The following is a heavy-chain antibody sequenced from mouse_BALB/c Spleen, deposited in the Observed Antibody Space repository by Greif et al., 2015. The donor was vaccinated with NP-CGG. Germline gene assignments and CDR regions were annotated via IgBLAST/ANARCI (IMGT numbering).Heavy chain of an antibody. Sequence: VQLQQSGAELVKPGASVKLSCKASGYTFTSYWMHWVKQRPGQGLEWIGEINPSNGRTNYNEKFKSKATLTVDKFSSTAYMQLSSLTSEDSAVFYCARSLYDYGTYWGQGTLVTVSA. D-gene: IGHD2-4*01. J-gene: IGHJ3*01. CDR3: ARSLYDYGTY. V-gene: IGHV1S81*02. CDR2: INPSNGRT. CDR1: GYTFTSYW.